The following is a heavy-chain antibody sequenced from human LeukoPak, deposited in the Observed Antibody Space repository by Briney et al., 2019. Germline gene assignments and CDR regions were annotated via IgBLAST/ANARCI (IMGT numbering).Heavy chain of an antibody. CDR2: ISSSGSTI. J-gene: IGHJ4*02. CDR3: ARVHITMIGLPFDY. V-gene: IGHV3-11*04. CDR1: GFTFSDYY. Sequence: GGSLRLSCAASGFTFSDYYTSWIRPALGKGLEWVSYISSSGSTIHYADSLKGRYTISRDNAKNSLYLQMTSLRAEDTAVYYCARVHITMIGLPFDYWGQGTLVTVSS. D-gene: IGHD3-22*01.